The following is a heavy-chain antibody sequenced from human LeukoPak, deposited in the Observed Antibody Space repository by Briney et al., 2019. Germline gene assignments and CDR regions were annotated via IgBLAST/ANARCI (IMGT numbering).Heavy chain of an antibody. J-gene: IGHJ6*03. Sequence: PSETLSLTCTVSGGSISSYYWSWIRQPPGKGLEWIGYIYYNGSTNYNPSLKSRVTISVDTSKNQFSLKLSSVTAADTAVYYCATGYSGYDWGWYYYYYMDVWGKGTTVTVSS. D-gene: IGHD5-12*01. CDR2: IYYNGST. CDR1: GGSISSYY. CDR3: ATGYSGYDWGWYYYYYMDV. V-gene: IGHV4-59*01.